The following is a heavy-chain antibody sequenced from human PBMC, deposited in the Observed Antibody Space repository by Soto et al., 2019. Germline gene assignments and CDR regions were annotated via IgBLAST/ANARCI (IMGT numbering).Heavy chain of an antibody. Sequence: QVQLVESGGGVVQPGRSLRLSCAASGFTFSSYAMHWVRQAPGKGLEWVAVISYDGSNKYYADSVKGRFTISRDNSKNTLYLQMNSLRSEDTAGDYCSRGCDFGSGSPPYYYYGMDVWCQGTTVNVS. CDR1: GFTFSSYA. D-gene: IGHD3-3*01. CDR2: ISYDGSNK. V-gene: IGHV3-30-3*01. J-gene: IGHJ6*02. CDR3: SRGCDFGSGSPPYYYYGMDV.